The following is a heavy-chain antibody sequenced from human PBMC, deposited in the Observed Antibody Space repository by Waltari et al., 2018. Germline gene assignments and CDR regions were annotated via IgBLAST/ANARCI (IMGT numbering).Heavy chain of an antibody. Sequence: QVQLVESGGGVVQPGRSLSLSCAASGFAFSNYGMHWVRQAPGKGLEWVAVIWSDGSNKYYGDSVKGRFTISRDNSKDTVYLQMNSLRAEDTALYYCAKELDGSSSWSFDCWGQGTLVTVSS. CDR1: GFAFSNYG. CDR3: AKELDGSSSWSFDC. D-gene: IGHD6-6*01. V-gene: IGHV3-33*06. J-gene: IGHJ4*02. CDR2: IWSDGSNK.